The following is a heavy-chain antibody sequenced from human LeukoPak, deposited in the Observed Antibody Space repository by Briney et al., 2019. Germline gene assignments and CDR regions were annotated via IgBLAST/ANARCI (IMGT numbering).Heavy chain of an antibody. D-gene: IGHD3-22*01. Sequence: GGSLRLSCAASGFTFSSYSMNWVRQAPGKGLEWVSYISSSSSTIYYADSVKGRFTISRDNAKNSLYLQMNSLRAEDTAVYYCARDHYYDSSGYSRYWGQGTLVTVSS. CDR3: ARDHYYDSSGYSRY. V-gene: IGHV3-48*04. CDR1: GFTFSSYS. CDR2: ISSSSSTI. J-gene: IGHJ4*02.